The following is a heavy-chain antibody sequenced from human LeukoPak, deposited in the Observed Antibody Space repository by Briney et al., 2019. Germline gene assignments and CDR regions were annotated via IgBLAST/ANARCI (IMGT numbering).Heavy chain of an antibody. J-gene: IGHJ6*03. D-gene: IGHD3-3*01. CDR3: ARDPYDFWSGSYYYMDV. Sequence: SVKVSCKASGGTFSSYAISWVRQAPGQGLEWMGGIIPIFGTANYAQKFQDRVTITADESTSTAYMELSSLRSEDTAVYYCARDPYDFWSGSYYYMDVWGKGTTVTVSS. CDR2: IIPIFGTA. CDR1: GGTFSSYA. V-gene: IGHV1-69*01.